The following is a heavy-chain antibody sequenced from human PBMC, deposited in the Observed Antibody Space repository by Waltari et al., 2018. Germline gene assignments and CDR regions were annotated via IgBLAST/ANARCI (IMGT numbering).Heavy chain of an antibody. Sequence: EVQLVESGGGLVQPGGSLRLACAASGFTFSSYSRNWVRTAPGKGLEGVSYISCSSVTISYADSWKGRFTISRDNAKNSLYLQMNSLRAEDTAVYYCAREGHDYGGNPLGNWGQGTLVTVSS. CDR3: AREGHDYGGNPLGN. CDR1: GFTFSSYS. D-gene: IGHD4-17*01. J-gene: IGHJ4*02. CDR2: ISCSSVTI. V-gene: IGHV3-48*04.